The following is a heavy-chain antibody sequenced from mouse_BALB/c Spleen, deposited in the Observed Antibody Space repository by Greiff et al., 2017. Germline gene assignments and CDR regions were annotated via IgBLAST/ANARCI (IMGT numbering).Heavy chain of an antibody. J-gene: IGHJ3*01. V-gene: IGHV5-9-4*01. CDR3: ARPITTVVATRGFAY. Sequence: EVKLVESGGGLVKPGGSLKLSCAASGFTFSSYAMSWVRQSPEKRLEWVAEISSGGSYTYYPDTVTGRFTISRDNAKNTLYLEMSSLRSEDTAMYYCARPITTVVATRGFAYWGQGTLVTVSA. D-gene: IGHD1-1*01. CDR2: ISSGGSYT. CDR1: GFTFSSYA.